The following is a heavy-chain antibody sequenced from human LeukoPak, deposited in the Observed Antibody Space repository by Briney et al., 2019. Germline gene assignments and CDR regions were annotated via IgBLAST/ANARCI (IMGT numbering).Heavy chain of an antibody. CDR1: GGSISSYY. V-gene: IGHV4-59*08. CDR2: IYYSGST. D-gene: IGHD1-26*01. CDR3: ARHGTLGSTTYPLDY. J-gene: IGHJ4*02. Sequence: SETLSLTCTVSGGSISSYYWSWIPNAPGKGLEGIGNIYYSGSTNYNPSLKIRVTVSLDTSKNQFPLKLSSVTSADTAVYYCARHGTLGSTTYPLDYWGQGTLVTVSS.